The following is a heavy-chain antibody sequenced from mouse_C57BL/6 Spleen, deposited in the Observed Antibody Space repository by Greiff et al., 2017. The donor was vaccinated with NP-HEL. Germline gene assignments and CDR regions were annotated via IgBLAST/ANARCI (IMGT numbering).Heavy chain of an antibody. CDR1: GFTFSDYG. CDR2: ISSGSSTI. D-gene: IGHD2-1*01. CDR3: ARYYGNDAMDY. Sequence: EVQVVESGGGLVKPGGSLKLSCAASGFTFSDYGMHWVRQAPEKGLEWVAYISSGSSTIYYADTVKGRFTISRDNAKNTLFLQMTSLRSEDTAMYYCARYYGNDAMDYWGQGTSVTVSS. J-gene: IGHJ4*01. V-gene: IGHV5-17*01.